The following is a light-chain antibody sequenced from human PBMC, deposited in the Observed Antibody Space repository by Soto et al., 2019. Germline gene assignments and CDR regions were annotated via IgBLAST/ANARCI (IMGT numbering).Light chain of an antibody. J-gene: IGLJ1*01. V-gene: IGLV2-14*01. CDR1: SSDVGGYHY. CDR2: DVS. CDR3: SSYTTSNTRQIV. Sequence: QSALTQPASVSGSPGQSITISCTGTSSDVGGYHYVSWYQQHPGKAPKFIIYDVSNRPSGVSNRFSGSKSGNTASLTISGLQAEDEADYYCSSYTTSNTRQIVFGTGTKVTVL.